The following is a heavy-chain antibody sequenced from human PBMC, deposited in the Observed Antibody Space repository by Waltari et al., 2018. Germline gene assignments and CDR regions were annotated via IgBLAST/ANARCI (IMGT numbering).Heavy chain of an antibody. Sequence: EVQLVESGGGLVQPGGSLRLSCAASGFSFSAYWMSWVRQAPGKGLGWAASIKQEGSGRHHGDSVKGRFTISRDNAKNSLYLQMGSLRAEDTAVYYSARGGYYWSFDLWGRGTLVTVSS. V-gene: IGHV3-7*01. J-gene: IGHJ2*01. D-gene: IGHD5-12*01. CDR2: IKQEGSGR. CDR1: GFSFSAYW. CDR3: ARGGYYWSFDL.